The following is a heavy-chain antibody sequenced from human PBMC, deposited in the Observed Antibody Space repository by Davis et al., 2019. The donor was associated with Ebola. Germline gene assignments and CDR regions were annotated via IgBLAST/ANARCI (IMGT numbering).Heavy chain of an antibody. J-gene: IGHJ5*02. CDR1: GASVSNPTYY. V-gene: IGHV4-61*01. CDR2: VYYNGNT. Sequence: GSLRLSCTVSGASVSNPTYYWSWIRQSTGKGLEWIGYVYYNGNTNYSPSLKSRVSISIDTSKNQFSLKLSSVTAADTAVYYCARGGAVAGPWGQGTLVTVSS. CDR3: ARGGAVAGP. D-gene: IGHD6-19*01.